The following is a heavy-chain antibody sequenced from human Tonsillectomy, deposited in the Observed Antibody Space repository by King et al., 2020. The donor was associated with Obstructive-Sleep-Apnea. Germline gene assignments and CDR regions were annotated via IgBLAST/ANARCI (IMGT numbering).Heavy chain of an antibody. CDR2: MCGSNRYT. Sequence: VQLVESGGGLVKPGGSLRLSCAASGFTFSDFYMTWIRQHPGEGLEWVSHMCGSNRYTNYADSVKGGITISRDNANNSLFLQMNSLRAEDTAVYYCARRTNYFDTSAHDAFDIWGQGTMVTVSS. V-gene: IGHV3-11*06. CDR3: ARRTNYFDTSAHDAFDI. J-gene: IGHJ3*02. CDR1: GFTFSDFY. D-gene: IGHD3-22*01.